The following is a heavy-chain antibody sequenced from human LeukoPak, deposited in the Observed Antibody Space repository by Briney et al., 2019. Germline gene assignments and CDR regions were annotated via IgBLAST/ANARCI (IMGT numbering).Heavy chain of an antibody. V-gene: IGHV3-30*18. Sequence: PGGSLRLSCAASGFTFSSYGMHWVRQAPGKGLEWVAVISYDGSNKYYADSVKGRFIISRDNSKNTLYLQMNSLRAEDTAVYYCAKDHPQKYYYDSSGPDYWGQGTLVTVSS. D-gene: IGHD3-22*01. J-gene: IGHJ4*02. CDR3: AKDHPQKYYYDSSGPDY. CDR1: GFTFSSYG. CDR2: ISYDGSNK.